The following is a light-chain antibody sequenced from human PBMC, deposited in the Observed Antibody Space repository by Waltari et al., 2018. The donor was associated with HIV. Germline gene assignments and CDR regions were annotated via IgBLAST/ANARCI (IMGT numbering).Light chain of an antibody. CDR1: NSDVGGYNY. CDR2: EVS. CDR3: SSYTSSNTLV. Sequence: QSALTQPASVSGSPGQSITISCTGTNSDVGGYNYVSWYQQYPGKVPKLMIYEVSSRPSGASNRFSASKSGNTASLTISGLQTEDEADYYCSSYTSSNTLVFGGGTKLTVL. V-gene: IGLV2-14*01. J-gene: IGLJ3*02.